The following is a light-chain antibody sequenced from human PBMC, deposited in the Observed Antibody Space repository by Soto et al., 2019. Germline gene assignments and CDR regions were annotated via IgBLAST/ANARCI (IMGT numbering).Light chain of an antibody. CDR2: GNS. V-gene: IGLV1-40*01. CDR3: QSYDSSLSGYV. CDR1: SSYIGAGYD. J-gene: IGLJ1*01. Sequence: QSVLTQPPSVSGAPGQRVTISCTGSSSYIGAGYDVHWYQQLPGTAPKLLIYGNSNRPSGVPDRFSGSKSGTSASLAITGLQAEDEADYYCQSYDSSLSGYVFGTGTKLTV.